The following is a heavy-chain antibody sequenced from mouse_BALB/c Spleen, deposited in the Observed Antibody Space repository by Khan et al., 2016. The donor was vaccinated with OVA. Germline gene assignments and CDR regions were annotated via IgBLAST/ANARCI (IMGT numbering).Heavy chain of an antibody. V-gene: IGHV3-2*02. CDR1: GYSITSDYA. CDR2: ISYSGRT. J-gene: IGHJ2*01. Sequence: EVELVESGPGLVKPSQSLSLTCTVTGYSITSDYAWNWIRQFPGNKLEWMGYISYSGRTSYNPSLKSRISIPRDTSTTQFFLQLNSVTTEDTATYYCARSVTITTVVATDFDYWGQGTTLTVSS. CDR3: ARSVTITTVVATDFDY. D-gene: IGHD1-1*01.